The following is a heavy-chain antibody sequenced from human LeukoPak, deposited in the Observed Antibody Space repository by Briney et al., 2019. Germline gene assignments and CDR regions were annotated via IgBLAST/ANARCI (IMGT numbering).Heavy chain of an antibody. J-gene: IGHJ3*02. V-gene: IGHV4-61*02. CDR2: IYTSGST. CDR1: GGSLSSGSYY. Sequence: SETLSLTCTVSGGSLSSGSYYWSWIRQPAGKGLEWIGRIYTSGSTNYNPSLKSRVTISVDTSKNQFSLKLSSATAADTAVYYCAREALGPWIPAKDAFDIWGQGTMVTVSS. D-gene: IGHD5-12*01. CDR3: AREALGPWIPAKDAFDI.